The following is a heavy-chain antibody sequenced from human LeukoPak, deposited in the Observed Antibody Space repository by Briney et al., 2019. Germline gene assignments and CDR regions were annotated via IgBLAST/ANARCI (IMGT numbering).Heavy chain of an antibody. J-gene: IGHJ4*02. D-gene: IGHD3-22*01. CDR2: IYPGDSDT. CDR1: GYSFTSYW. V-gene: IGHV5-51*01. Sequence: NAGESLKISCKGSGYSFTSYWIGWVRQMPGKGLEWMGIIYPGDSDTRYSPSFQGQVTISADKSISTAYLQWSSLKASDTAMYYCARSYYFDTSGFYYFDYWGQGTLVSVSS. CDR3: ARSYYFDTSGFYYFDY.